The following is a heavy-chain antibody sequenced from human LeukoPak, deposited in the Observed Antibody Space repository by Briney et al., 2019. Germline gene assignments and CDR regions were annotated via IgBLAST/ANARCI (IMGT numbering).Heavy chain of an antibody. J-gene: IGHJ4*02. CDR1: GSRFTSYW. CDR3: ARGKQQLVELDY. Sequence: GGSLKISCKGSGSRFTSYWIAWVRQRPRKGMEWMGIMYPGDSDTRYSPSFQRQVTISADKSFSPAYLQWSTLKASDTALYYCARGKQQLVELDYWGQGTLVTVSS. D-gene: IGHD6-13*01. V-gene: IGHV5-51*01. CDR2: MYPGDSDT.